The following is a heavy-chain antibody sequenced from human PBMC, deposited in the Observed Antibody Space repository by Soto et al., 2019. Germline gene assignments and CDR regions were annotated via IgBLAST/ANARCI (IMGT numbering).Heavy chain of an antibody. CDR3: ARGRDACGGDCYSFFY. D-gene: IGHD2-21*02. CDR1: GGSSNRDY. Sequence: SETLSLTWSVSGGSSNRDYWSWIRQPPGKGLEWIGYVSYSGITRYNPSLKSRVTISGDTSKTQFSLKLTSVTAADTAVYYCARGRDACGGDCYSFFYWGQGMLVTVSS. CDR2: VSYSGIT. V-gene: IGHV4-59*01. J-gene: IGHJ4*02.